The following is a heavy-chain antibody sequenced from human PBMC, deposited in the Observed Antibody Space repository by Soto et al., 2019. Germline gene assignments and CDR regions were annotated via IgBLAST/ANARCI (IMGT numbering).Heavy chain of an antibody. D-gene: IGHD6-13*01. CDR3: ARDSLVRKGWYFDS. J-gene: IGHJ4*02. CDR2: IDYSGST. V-gene: IGHV4-61*01. CDR1: GGSVSSGSYY. Sequence: PSETLSLTCTVSGGSVSSGSYYWIWIRQRPGKGREWIGYIDYSGSTNYNPSLKSRVTISVDTSKNQFSLKLSSVTAADTAVYYCARDSLVRKGWYFDSWGQGPLVPVYS.